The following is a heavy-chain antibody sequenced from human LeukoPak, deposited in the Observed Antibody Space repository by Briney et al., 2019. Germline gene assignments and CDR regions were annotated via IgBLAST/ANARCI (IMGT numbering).Heavy chain of an antibody. J-gene: IGHJ3*02. Sequence: GGSLRLSCAASGFTFSSYWMHWVRQAPGKGLVWVSRINSDGSSTSYADSVKGRFTISRDNAKNTPYLQMNSLRAEDTAVYYCAREVVVVAATNAFDIWGQGTMVTVSS. CDR1: GFTFSSYW. CDR2: INSDGSST. V-gene: IGHV3-74*01. CDR3: AREVVVVAATNAFDI. D-gene: IGHD2-15*01.